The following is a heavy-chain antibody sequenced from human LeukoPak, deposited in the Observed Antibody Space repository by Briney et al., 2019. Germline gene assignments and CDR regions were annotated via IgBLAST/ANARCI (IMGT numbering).Heavy chain of an antibody. CDR1: GYTFTSYD. Sequence: VSVKVSCKASGYTFTSYDINWVRQATGQGLEWMGWMNPNSGNTGCAQKFQGRVTITRNTSISTAYMELSSLRSEDTAVYYCARRVAAAQRRDYYYYMDVWGKGTTVTVSS. V-gene: IGHV1-8*03. CDR2: MNPNSGNT. J-gene: IGHJ6*03. D-gene: IGHD6-13*01. CDR3: ARRVAAAQRRDYYYYMDV.